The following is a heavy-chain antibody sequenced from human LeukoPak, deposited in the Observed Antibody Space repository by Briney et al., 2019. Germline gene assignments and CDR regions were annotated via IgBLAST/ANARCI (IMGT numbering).Heavy chain of an antibody. D-gene: IGHD6-13*01. CDR3: ARGVAAAGISFDY. CDR2: ISGSGGST. Sequence: GGSLRLSCAASGFTFSSYAMSWVRQAPGKGLEWVSAISGSGGSTYYADSVKGRFTISRDNSKNTLYLQMNSLRAEDTAVYYCARGVAAAGISFDYWGQGTLVTVSS. CDR1: GFTFSSYA. J-gene: IGHJ4*02. V-gene: IGHV3-23*01.